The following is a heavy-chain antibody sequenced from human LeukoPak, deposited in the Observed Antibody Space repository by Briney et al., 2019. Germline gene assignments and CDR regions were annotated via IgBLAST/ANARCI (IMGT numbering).Heavy chain of an antibody. Sequence: PGGFLRLSCAASGFTFSNYAMSWVRQAPGKGLEWVSAISSGGGSRYYADSVKGRFTISRENSKNTLYLQMNSLRAEDTAVYFCAKAHSSGWPNEYFQHWGQGTLVTVCS. V-gene: IGHV3-23*01. CDR3: AKAHSSGWPNEYFQH. CDR1: GFTFSNYA. D-gene: IGHD6-19*01. J-gene: IGHJ1*01. CDR2: ISSGGGSR.